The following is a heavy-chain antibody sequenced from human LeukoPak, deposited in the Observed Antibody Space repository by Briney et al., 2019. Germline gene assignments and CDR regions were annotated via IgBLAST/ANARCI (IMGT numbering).Heavy chain of an antibody. CDR3: ARGEYPWYFDL. CDR2: ITPNSGDS. Sequence: ASVKVSCKASGYTFTDHHMHWVRQAPGQGLEWMGRITPNSGDSNYAQKFQGRVTMTRDTSISTAYMELNRLTSDDTPMYYCARGEYPWYFDLWGRGTLVTVSS. D-gene: IGHD2-2*01. V-gene: IGHV1-2*06. CDR1: GYTFTDHH. J-gene: IGHJ2*01.